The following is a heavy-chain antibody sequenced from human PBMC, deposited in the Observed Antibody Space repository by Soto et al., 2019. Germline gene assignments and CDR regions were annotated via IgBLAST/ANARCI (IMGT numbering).Heavy chain of an antibody. CDR1: GFAFRSFT. CDR2: ISSNSAYI. D-gene: IGHD6-13*01. J-gene: IGHJ5*02. CDR3: TRDASRDSSARGWFDP. Sequence: GGSRILSCSASGFAFRSFTMNWVRQAPWKGLEWVSTISSNSAYIYYTDALRGRFTISRDNAKNSLHLQMNSLRAEDTAVYYCTRDASRDSSARGWFDPWGPGTLVTVSS. V-gene: IGHV3-21*01.